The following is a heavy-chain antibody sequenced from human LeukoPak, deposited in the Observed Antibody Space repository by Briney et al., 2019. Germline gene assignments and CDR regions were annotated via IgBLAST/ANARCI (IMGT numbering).Heavy chain of an antibody. D-gene: IGHD5-18*01. CDR3: ARDFGYSYGHAFDI. CDR1: GGSISSGGYS. Sequence: SETLSLTCAVSGGSISSGGYSWSWIRQPPGKGLEWIGYIYHSGSTYYNPSLKSRVTISVDRSKNQFSLKLSSVTAADTAVYCCARDFGYSYGHAFDIWGQGTMVTVSS. V-gene: IGHV4-30-2*01. J-gene: IGHJ3*02. CDR2: IYHSGST.